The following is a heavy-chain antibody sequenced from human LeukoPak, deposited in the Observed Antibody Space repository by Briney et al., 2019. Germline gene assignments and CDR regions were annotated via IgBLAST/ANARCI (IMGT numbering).Heavy chain of an antibody. V-gene: IGHV1-8*01. CDR2: MNPNSGNT. Sequence: AASVKVSCKASGYTFTSYDIHWVRQATGQGLEWMGWMNPNSGNTGYAQKFQGRVTMTRNTSISTAYMELSSLRSEDTAVYYCARSKGLWFGELLYYDYWGQGTLVTVSS. CDR1: GYTFTSYD. CDR3: ARSKGLWFGELLYYDY. J-gene: IGHJ4*02. D-gene: IGHD3-10*01.